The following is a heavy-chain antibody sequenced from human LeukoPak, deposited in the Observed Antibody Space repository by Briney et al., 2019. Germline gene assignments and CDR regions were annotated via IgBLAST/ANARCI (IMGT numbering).Heavy chain of an antibody. Sequence: GGSLRLSCVASGLTFSDYYMSWIRQAPGKGLEWVSYISSSGSTIYYADSVKGRFTISRDNAKNSVYLQMNSLTADDTAVYYCASDFDSWSRPIYYWGQGTLVTVSS. CDR3: ASDFDSWSRPIYY. CDR2: ISSSGSTI. D-gene: IGHD3-3*01. J-gene: IGHJ4*02. CDR1: GLTFSDYY. V-gene: IGHV3-11*01.